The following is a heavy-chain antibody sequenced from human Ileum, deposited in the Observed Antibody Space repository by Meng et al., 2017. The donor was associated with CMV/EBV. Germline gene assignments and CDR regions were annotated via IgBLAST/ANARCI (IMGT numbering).Heavy chain of an antibody. D-gene: IGHD3-3*01. V-gene: IGHV1-69*01. Sequence: YALRWARQAPGQGLAWLGGLLPIFGTANYAQKFQGRVTITADESTSTAYMELGSLRSEDTAVYYCARDRRGYDFWSGYYTEASGFDYWGQGTLVTVSS. J-gene: IGHJ4*02. CDR3: ARDRRGYDFWSGYYTEASGFDY. CDR2: LLPIFGTA. CDR1: YA.